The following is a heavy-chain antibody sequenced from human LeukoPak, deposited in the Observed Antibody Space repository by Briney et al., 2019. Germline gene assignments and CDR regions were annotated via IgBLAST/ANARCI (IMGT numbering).Heavy chain of an antibody. CDR2: IIPILGIA. CDR1: GYTFTNYG. Sequence: SVKVSCKASGYTFTNYGISWVRQAPGQGLEWMGRIIPILGIANYAQKSQGRVTITADKSTSTAYMELSSLRSEDTAVYYCARDQRAIVVVPAAQGGAFDIWGQGTMVTVSS. D-gene: IGHD2-2*01. J-gene: IGHJ3*02. CDR3: ARDQRAIVVVPAAQGGAFDI. V-gene: IGHV1-69*04.